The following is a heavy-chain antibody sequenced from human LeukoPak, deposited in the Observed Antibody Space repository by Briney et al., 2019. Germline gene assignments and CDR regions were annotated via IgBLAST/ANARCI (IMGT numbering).Heavy chain of an antibody. J-gene: IGHJ3*02. Sequence: PSETLSLTCTVSGGSISSSSYYWGWIRQPPGKGLEWIGSIYYSGSTYYNPSLKSRVTISVDTSKNQFSLKLSSVTAADTAVYYCARQLESIVGAAGDAFDIWGQGTMVTVSS. CDR1: GGSISSSSYY. V-gene: IGHV4-39*01. D-gene: IGHD1-26*01. CDR2: IYYSGST. CDR3: ARQLESIVGAAGDAFDI.